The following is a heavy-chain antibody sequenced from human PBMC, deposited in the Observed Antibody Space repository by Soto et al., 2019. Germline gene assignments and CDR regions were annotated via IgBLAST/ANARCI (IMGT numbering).Heavy chain of an antibody. V-gene: IGHV3-23*01. CDR1: GIPFSSYA. J-gene: IGHJ4*01. D-gene: IGHD3-16*01. CDR2: IRGSGGGT. CDR3: AKDPNGDYVGAFDS. Sequence: GGSLILSFTAYGIPFSSYAVTWVRQTPGKGLEYVSSIRGSGGGTLYADAVKGRFTISRDNSKNTVYLQLSSLRAEDSSIYFCAKDPNGDYVGAFDSWGHGS.